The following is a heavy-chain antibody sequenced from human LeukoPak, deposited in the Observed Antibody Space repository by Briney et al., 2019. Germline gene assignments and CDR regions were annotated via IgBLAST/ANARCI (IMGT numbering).Heavy chain of an antibody. CDR1: GFTFSDYY. V-gene: IGHV3-11*01. CDR2: ISSSGSTI. CDR3: ARVYTGHYYYYYMDV. Sequence: GGSLRLSCAASGFTFSDYYMSWIRQAPGKGLEWVSYISSSGSTIYYADSVKGRFTISRDNAKNSLYLQMNSLRAEDTAVYYCARVYTGHYYYYYMDVWGKGTTVTVSS. J-gene: IGHJ6*03. D-gene: IGHD3-16*01.